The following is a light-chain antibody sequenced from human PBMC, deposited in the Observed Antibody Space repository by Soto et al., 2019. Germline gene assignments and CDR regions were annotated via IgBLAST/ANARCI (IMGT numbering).Light chain of an antibody. CDR1: SSDVGAYNY. J-gene: IGLJ3*02. CDR2: DVT. CDR3: SSYTTSSTLV. V-gene: IGLV2-14*03. Sequence: QSALTQPASVSGSPGQSITISCTGTSSDVGAYNYVSWYQQLPDKAPKLIIYDVTYRPSGVSNRFSGSKSGNTASLTISGLQAEDEADYFCSSYTTSSTLVFGGGTQLTVL.